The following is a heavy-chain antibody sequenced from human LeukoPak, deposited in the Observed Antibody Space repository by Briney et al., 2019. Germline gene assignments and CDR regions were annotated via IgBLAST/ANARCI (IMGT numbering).Heavy chain of an antibody. CDR1: GFTLSSYW. CDR2: INSDGSST. D-gene: IGHD3-16*02. V-gene: IGHV3-74*01. CDR3: ARDYYVWGSYRWGALDY. J-gene: IGHJ4*02. Sequence: PGGSLRLSCAASGFTLSSYWMHWVRQAPGKGLVWVSRINSDGSSTSYADSVKGRFTISRDNSKNTLYLQMNSLRAEDTAVYYCARDYYVWGSYRWGALDYWGQGTLVTVSS.